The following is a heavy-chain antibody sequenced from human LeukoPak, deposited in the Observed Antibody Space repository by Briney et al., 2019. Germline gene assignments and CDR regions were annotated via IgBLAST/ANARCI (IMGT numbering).Heavy chain of an antibody. J-gene: IGHJ4*02. V-gene: IGHV3-33*01. D-gene: IGHD4-17*01. Sequence: GRSLRLSCAASGFTFRSYGLHWVRQPPGKGLEWVAVIWYDGSKRFYAESVKGRFTISRDGSQNTLYLQMTKLRVEDTAVYYCARVYGDYFDYWGQGALVTVSS. CDR1: GFTFRSYG. CDR3: ARVYGDYFDY. CDR2: IWYDGSKR.